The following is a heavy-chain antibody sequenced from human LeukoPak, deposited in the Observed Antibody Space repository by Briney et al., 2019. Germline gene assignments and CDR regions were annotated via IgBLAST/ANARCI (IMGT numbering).Heavy chain of an antibody. D-gene: IGHD6-13*01. CDR2: IYPGDSDT. Sequence: GESLKISCKGSGYSFTNYWIAWVRQMPGKGLEWMGIIYPGDSDTRYSPSFQGQVTISADKSISTAYLQWSSLKASDTAMYYCARLRKGSWYLDAFDIWGQGTMVTVSS. J-gene: IGHJ3*02. CDR1: GYSFTNYW. CDR3: ARLRKGSWYLDAFDI. V-gene: IGHV5-51*01.